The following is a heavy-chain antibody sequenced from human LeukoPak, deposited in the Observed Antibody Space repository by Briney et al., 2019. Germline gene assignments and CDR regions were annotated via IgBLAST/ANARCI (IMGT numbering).Heavy chain of an antibody. Sequence: GESLEISCKGSGCSFTSYWIGWVRQMPGKGLEWMGMIYPGDSDYKYSPSFQGQVTISADKSISTAYLQWSSLKAPDTAMYYCARHEGYYDDSSGYSPMGFDFWGQGTLVTVSS. J-gene: IGHJ5*01. CDR2: IYPGDSDY. V-gene: IGHV5-51*01. D-gene: IGHD3-22*01. CDR3: ARHEGYYDDSSGYSPMGFDF. CDR1: GCSFTSYW.